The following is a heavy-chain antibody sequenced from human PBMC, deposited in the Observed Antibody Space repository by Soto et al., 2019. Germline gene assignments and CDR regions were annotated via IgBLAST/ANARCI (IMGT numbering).Heavy chain of an antibody. CDR3: AREDMSGTYYFDY. CDR1: GAPVSSETHF. V-gene: IGHV4-61*01. CDR2: MYYSGIT. Sequence: SETLSLTCTVSGAPVSSETHFWAWIRHPPGKGLEWIGYMYYSGITNSNPALKSRATLSVDRSRNQFSLSLNSVAAADTAVYYCAREDMSGTYYFDYWGPGTQVTVSS. J-gene: IGHJ4*02. D-gene: IGHD1-26*01.